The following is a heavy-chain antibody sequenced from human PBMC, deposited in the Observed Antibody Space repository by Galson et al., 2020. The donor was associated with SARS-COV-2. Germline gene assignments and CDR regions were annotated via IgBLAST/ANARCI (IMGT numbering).Heavy chain of an antibody. V-gene: IGHV4-39*02. CDR1: GGSIISNDYY. Sequence: SQTLSLTCAVSGGSIISNDYYWGWIRQPPGKGLEWIANIYHSGSTYYNPSLKSRVTISVDMSKNHFSLKLSSLTAADTAVYYCARSPVATIVYWFDPWGQGTLVTVSS. J-gene: IGHJ5*02. D-gene: IGHD5-12*01. CDR2: IYHSGST. CDR3: ARSPVATIVYWFDP.